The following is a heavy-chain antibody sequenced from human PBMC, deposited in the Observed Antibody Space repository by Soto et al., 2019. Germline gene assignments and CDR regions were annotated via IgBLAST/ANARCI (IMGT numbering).Heavy chain of an antibody. CDR2: IIPIFGTA. V-gene: IGHV1-69*13. CDR3: ASSRDSGYDIRYYGMDV. Sequence: GASVKVSCKASGGTFSSYAISWVRQAPGQGLEWMGGIIPIFGTANYAQKFQGRVTITADESTSTAYMELSSLRSEDTAVYYCASSRDSGYDIRYYGMDVWGQGTTVTVS. J-gene: IGHJ6*02. CDR1: GGTFSSYA. D-gene: IGHD5-12*01.